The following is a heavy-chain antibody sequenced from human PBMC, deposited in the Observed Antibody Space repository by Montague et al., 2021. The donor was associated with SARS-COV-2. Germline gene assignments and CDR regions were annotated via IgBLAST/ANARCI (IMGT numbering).Heavy chain of an antibody. V-gene: IGHV4-39*01. J-gene: IGHJ4*02. D-gene: IGHD3-16*01. Sequence: SETLSLTCTVSGGSISSRNSYWGWVRQPPGKGLEWIGTISYSGKTYYNPSLKSRVTLSVDTSKNHFSLKLASVTATDTALYYCARHADWMVWTGELTGLEYWGQGTLVTVSS. CDR3: ARHADWMVWTGELTGLEY. CDR1: GGSISSRNSY. CDR2: ISYSGKT.